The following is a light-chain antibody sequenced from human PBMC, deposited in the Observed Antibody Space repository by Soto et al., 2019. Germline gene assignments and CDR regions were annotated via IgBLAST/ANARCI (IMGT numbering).Light chain of an antibody. CDR2: GAS. CDR1: QSVSDT. Sequence: MTQSPATLSVSIGERVTLSCGASQSVSDTLAWYQQKPGQAPRVLIYGASKRANGVPTRFSGSGSGTEFTLTISSLQADDVAVYYCQQYYDWPPWTFGQGSMV. CDR3: QQYYDWPPWT. J-gene: IGKJ1*01. V-gene: IGKV3-15*01.